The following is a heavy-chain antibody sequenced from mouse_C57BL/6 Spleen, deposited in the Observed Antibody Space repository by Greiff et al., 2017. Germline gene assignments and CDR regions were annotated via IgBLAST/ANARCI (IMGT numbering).Heavy chain of an antibody. CDR1: GYAFSSSW. CDR3: AREGWEGANWYFDV. J-gene: IGHJ1*03. D-gene: IGHD4-1*01. CDR2: IYPGDGDT. Sequence: LVKPGASVKISCKASGYAFSSSWMNWVKQRPGKGLEWIGRIYPGDGDTNYNGKFKGKATLTADKSSSTAYMQLSSLTSEDSAVYFCAREGWEGANWYFDVWGTGTTVTVSS. V-gene: IGHV1-82*01.